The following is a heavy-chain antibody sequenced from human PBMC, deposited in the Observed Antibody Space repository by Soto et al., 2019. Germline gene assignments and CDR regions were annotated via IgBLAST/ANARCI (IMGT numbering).Heavy chain of an antibody. V-gene: IGHV3-23*01. D-gene: IGHD6-13*01. CDR2: VSGSGGST. CDR3: ARRGPGTDFDS. CDR1: GFTFSSYA. Sequence: EVQLLESGGGLVQPGGSPRLSCAASGFTFSSYAMRWVRQAPGKGLEWVSAVSGSGGSTYYADSVKGRFTISRDNSKNTLYLQMNSLRAEDTAVYYCARRGPGTDFDSWGQGTLVTVSS. J-gene: IGHJ4*02.